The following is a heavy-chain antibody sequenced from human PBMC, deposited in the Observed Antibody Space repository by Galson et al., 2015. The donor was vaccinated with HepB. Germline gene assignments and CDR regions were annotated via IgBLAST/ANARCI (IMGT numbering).Heavy chain of an antibody. J-gene: IGHJ3*02. D-gene: IGHD3-3*01. CDR3: ARDHPRLAAIFGVVTGHNDACDI. CDR1: GFTFTNYW. Sequence: SLRLSCAASGFTFTNYWMTWVRQAPGKGLEWVANIEEDGSEKYYVDSVKGRFTISRDNAKNSLYLQMNSLRADDTAVYYCARDHPRLAAIFGVVTGHNDACDIWGQVTIVTVSS. CDR2: IEEDGSEK. V-gene: IGHV3-7*01.